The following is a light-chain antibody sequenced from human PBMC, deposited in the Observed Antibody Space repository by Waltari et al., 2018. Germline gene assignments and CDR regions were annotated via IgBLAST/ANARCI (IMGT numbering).Light chain of an antibody. CDR3: QQYGTSLST. V-gene: IGKV3-20*01. CDR1: QSVTNNY. Sequence: EIVLTQSPGTLSLSPGERATLSCRASQSVTNNYLAWYQQNRGQAPRALISGASSRASGVPDRFSGSGSGTDFTLTISRLEPEDFAVYYCQQYGTSLSTFGQGTRVEIK. J-gene: IGKJ1*01. CDR2: GAS.